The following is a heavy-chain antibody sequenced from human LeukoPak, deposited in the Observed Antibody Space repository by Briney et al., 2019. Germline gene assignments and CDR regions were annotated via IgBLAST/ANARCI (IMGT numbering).Heavy chain of an antibody. D-gene: IGHD3-3*01. J-gene: IGHJ6*03. CDR1: GGSISSSSYY. V-gene: IGHV4-39*07. CDR2: IYYSGST. Sequence: SETLSLTCTVSGGSISSSSYYWGWIRQPPGKGLEWIGSIYYSGSTYYNPSLKSRVTISVDTSKNQFSLKLSSVTAADTAVYYCARDEGYDFWSGYYTLNYMDVWGKGTTVTVSS. CDR3: ARDEGYDFWSGYYTLNYMDV.